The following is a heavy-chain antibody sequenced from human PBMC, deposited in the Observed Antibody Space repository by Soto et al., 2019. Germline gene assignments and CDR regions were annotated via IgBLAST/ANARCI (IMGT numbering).Heavy chain of an antibody. CDR2: IYYSGST. J-gene: IGHJ4*02. CDR3: ARVPTY. V-gene: IGHV4-59*12. CDR1: GGSISSYY. Sequence: PSETLSLTCTVSGGSISSYYWSWIRQPPGKGLEWIGYIYYSGSTYYNPSLKSRVTISVDTSKNQFSLKLSSVTVADTAVYYCARVPTYLGQGNLVTVS.